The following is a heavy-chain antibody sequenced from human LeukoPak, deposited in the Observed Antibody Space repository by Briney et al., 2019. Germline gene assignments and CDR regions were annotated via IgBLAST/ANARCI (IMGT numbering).Heavy chain of an antibody. CDR1: GDSFSSNSAA. J-gene: IGHJ5*02. CDR3: ARDRGLTGTTLDP. D-gene: IGHD1-7*01. V-gene: IGHV6-1*01. Sequence: SQTLSLTCALSGDSFSSNSAAWHWIRQSPLRGLEWLGRTYYRSKWYNDYAVSVKSRISINPDTSKNQFSLQLNSVTPEDTAVYYCARDRGLTGTTLDPWGQGTLVTVSS. CDR2: TYYRSKWYN.